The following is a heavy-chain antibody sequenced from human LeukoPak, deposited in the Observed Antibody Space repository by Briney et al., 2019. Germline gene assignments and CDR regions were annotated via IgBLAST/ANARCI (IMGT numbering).Heavy chain of an antibody. J-gene: IGHJ6*02. CDR2: ISSSGSTI. CDR1: GFTFSDYY. V-gene: IGHV3-11*01. CDR3: ARGGGNSYYYHAMDV. D-gene: IGHD2-21*02. Sequence: GGSLRLSCVASGFTFSDYYMSWIRQAPGKGLEWVSYISSSGSTIYYADSVKGRFTISRDDAKNSLFLRMNSLRAEDTAVYYCARGGGNSYYYHAMDVWGQGTTVTASS.